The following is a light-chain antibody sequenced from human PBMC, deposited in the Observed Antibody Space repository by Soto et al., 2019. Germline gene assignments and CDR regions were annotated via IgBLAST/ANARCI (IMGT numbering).Light chain of an antibody. J-gene: IGKJ2*01. V-gene: IGKV1-6*01. CDR3: LQDYNYPFT. CDR2: GAS. Sequence: IQMTQSPSSLSASVGDRVTITCRASQGIRKDLAWYQQKPGKAPQILIYGASTLQTGVASRFSGSGSATDFTLTISSLQPEDSAAYYCLQDYNYPFTFGQGTKVDTK. CDR1: QGIRKD.